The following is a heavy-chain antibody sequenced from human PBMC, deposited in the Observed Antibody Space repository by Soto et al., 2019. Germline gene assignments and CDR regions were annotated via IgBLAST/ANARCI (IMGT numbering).Heavy chain of an antibody. J-gene: IGHJ4*02. CDR3: TRDILRTSFDL. Sequence: PGGSLRLSCAASGFTFSDYYMSWIRQAPGKGLEWLSYITSSSAYIYYADSVRGRFTISRDNAQNSVYLHVNNLRAEDTAVYYCTRDILRTSFDLWGQGTLVTVSS. D-gene: IGHD2-21*01. CDR2: ITSSSAYI. V-gene: IGHV3-11*06. CDR1: GFTFSDYY.